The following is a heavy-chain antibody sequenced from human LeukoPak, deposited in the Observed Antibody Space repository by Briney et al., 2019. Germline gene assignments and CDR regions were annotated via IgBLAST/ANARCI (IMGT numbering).Heavy chain of an antibody. CDR1: GYSLSNYG. D-gene: IGHD3-22*01. V-gene: IGHV3-33*01. CDR2: IWYDGGNK. CDR3: ATLTHTTYYYDSSGYYIDY. Sequence: PGGSLRLSCAASGYSLSNYGMHWVRQAPGKGLEWVAVIWYDGGNKYYGDSVKGRFTISRDTSKNTMYLQMNSLRAEDTAVYYCATLTHTTYYYDSSGYYIDYWGQGTLVTVSS. J-gene: IGHJ4*02.